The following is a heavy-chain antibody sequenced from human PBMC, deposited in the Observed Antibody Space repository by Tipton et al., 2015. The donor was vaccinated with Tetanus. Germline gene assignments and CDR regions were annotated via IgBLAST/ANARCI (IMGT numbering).Heavy chain of an antibody. V-gene: IGHV4-59*08. D-gene: IGHD2-21*01. CDR3: AKHGDRDTIGHHFDY. Sequence: TLSLTCTVSGGSISSFYWSWIRQSPGRGLEWIGYIYYTGNTNYNPSLKSRVTISADTTKKQFSLNLRSVTAADTALYYCAKHGDRDTIGHHFDYWTQGTLVTVSS. CDR2: IYYTGNT. J-gene: IGHJ4*02. CDR1: GGSISSFY.